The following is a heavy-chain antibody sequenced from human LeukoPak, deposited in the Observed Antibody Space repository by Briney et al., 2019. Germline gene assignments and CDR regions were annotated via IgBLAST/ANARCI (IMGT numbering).Heavy chain of an antibody. CDR3: AKDLAVAGLY. CDR2: ITNDGSST. J-gene: IGHJ4*02. CDR1: GLTFSSHW. Sequence: PGGSLRLSCAASGLTFSSHWMHWVRQAPGKGLVWVSRITNDGSSTTYADSVKGRFTISRDNSKNTLYLQMNSLRAEDTAVYYCAKDLAVAGLYWGQGTLVTVSS. D-gene: IGHD6-19*01. V-gene: IGHV3-74*01.